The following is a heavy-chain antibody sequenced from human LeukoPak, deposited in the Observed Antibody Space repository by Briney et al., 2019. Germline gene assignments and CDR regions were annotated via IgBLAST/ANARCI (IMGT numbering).Heavy chain of an antibody. CDR3: AREGYCSSTSCPTYWFDP. D-gene: IGHD2-2*01. V-gene: IGHV1-2*02. Sequence: ASVKVSCKASGGTFSSYTISWVRQAPGQGLEWMGWINPNSGGTNYARKFQGRVTMTRDTSISTAYMELSRLRSDDTAVYYCAREGYCSSTSCPTYWFDPWGQGTLVTVSS. CDR2: INPNSGGT. CDR1: GGTFSSYT. J-gene: IGHJ5*02.